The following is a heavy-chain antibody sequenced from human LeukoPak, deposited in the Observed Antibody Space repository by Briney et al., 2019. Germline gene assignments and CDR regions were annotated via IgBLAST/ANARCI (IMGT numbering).Heavy chain of an antibody. CDR1: GGTFSSYA. CDR2: IIPIFGTA. Sequence: SVKVSCKASGGTFSSYAISWVRQAPGQGLEWMGGIIPIFGTANYAQKFQGRVTITTDESTSTAYMELSSLRPEDTAVYYCAQGKPYYYYYMDVWGKGTTVTVSS. J-gene: IGHJ6*03. CDR3: AQGKPYYYYYMDV. V-gene: IGHV1-69*05. D-gene: IGHD1-14*01.